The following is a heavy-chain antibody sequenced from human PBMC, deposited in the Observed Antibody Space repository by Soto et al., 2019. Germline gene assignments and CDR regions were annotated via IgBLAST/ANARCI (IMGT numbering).Heavy chain of an antibody. CDR1: GGSFRGYF. CDR2: INDSGST. J-gene: IGHJ4*02. V-gene: IGHV4-34*01. CDR3: QGGDF. D-gene: IGHD3-16*01. Sequence: SETLSLTCAGSGGSFRGYFWSWIRQSPDKGLEWIGEINDSGSTYYNPSFKSRLTISVDTSKSQISLTLTSVTAADSAVYYCQGGDFWGQGTRVTVS.